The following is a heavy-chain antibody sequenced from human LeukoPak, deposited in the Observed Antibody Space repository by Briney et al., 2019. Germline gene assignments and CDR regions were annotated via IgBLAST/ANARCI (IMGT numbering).Heavy chain of an antibody. Sequence: ASVKVSCKASGCKFGSYGIGWVRQAPGRGLEWVGWISAYNGDTKYADKVQGRLTMTTDISTTTAYMDLRSLRSDDTAVYYCGRVELRYFDCWGQGTLVTVSS. CDR1: GCKFGSYG. CDR2: ISAYNGDT. D-gene: IGHD5-24*01. CDR3: GRVELRYFDC. V-gene: IGHV1-18*04. J-gene: IGHJ4*02.